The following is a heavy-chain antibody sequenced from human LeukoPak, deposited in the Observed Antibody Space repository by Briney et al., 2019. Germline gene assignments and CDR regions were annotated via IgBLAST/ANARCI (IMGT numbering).Heavy chain of an antibody. J-gene: IGHJ4*02. D-gene: IGHD5-18*01. V-gene: IGHV4-59*01. CDR2: IYSSGST. CDR3: ARLNVDTTMAHDY. Sequence: WXRQPPGXXLXXIGYIYSSGSTNYNRSLKSRVTISLDTSKNQFSLKLSSVTAADTAVYYCARLNVDTTMAHDYWGQGTLVTVSS.